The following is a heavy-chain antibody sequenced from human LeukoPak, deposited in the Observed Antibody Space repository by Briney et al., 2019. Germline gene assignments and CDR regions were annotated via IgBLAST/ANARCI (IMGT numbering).Heavy chain of an antibody. Sequence: SETLSLTCAVYVGSFSGYYWGWIRQPPGKGLEWIGEINHSGSTNYNPSLKSRLTISVDTSKNQFSLKLSAVTAADTAVYFCARMKSNGLDYWGQGTLVTVSS. D-gene: IGHD4-11*01. V-gene: IGHV4-34*01. J-gene: IGHJ4*02. CDR1: VGSFSGYY. CDR3: ARMKSNGLDY. CDR2: INHSGST.